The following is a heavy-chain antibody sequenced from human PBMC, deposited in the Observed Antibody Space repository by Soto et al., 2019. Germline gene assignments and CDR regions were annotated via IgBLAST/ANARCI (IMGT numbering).Heavy chain of an antibody. CDR2: MWYDRSHT. V-gene: IGHV3-33*01. CDR3: SRDRSWRTGYYSGIDV. D-gene: IGHD1-1*01. Sequence: QAHLVESGGGVVQPGGSLRLSCAASGFTFTSYAMHWVRQAPGKGLEWVALMWYDRSHTYYAESVKGRFNISRDESNNMLFLHMSGLRAEDTAVYYCSRDRSWRTGYYSGIDVWGEGTTVTVS. CDR1: GFTFTSYA. J-gene: IGHJ6*02.